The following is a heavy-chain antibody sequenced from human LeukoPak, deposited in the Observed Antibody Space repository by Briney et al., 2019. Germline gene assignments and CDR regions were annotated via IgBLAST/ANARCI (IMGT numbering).Heavy chain of an antibody. CDR3: ALNPDYYGSGSFDY. V-gene: IGHV3-11*04. Sequence: GGSLRLSCAASGFTFSDYYMSWIRQAPGKGLEWVSYISICGTTIYYDSVKGRFTISRDNAKNSLYLQMNSLRVEDTAVYYCALNPDYYGSGSFDYWGQGTLVTVSS. CDR1: GFTFSDYY. D-gene: IGHD3-10*01. J-gene: IGHJ4*02. CDR2: ISICGTTI.